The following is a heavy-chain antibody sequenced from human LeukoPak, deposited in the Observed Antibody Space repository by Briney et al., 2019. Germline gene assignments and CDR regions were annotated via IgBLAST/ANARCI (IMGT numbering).Heavy chain of an antibody. Sequence: NPSETLSLTCAVSGGSISSGGYSWSWIRQPPGKGLEWIGYIYHSGSTYYNPSLRSRVTISVDRSKNQFSLKLSSVTAADTAVYYCASSNYYDSSGYFFDYWGQGTLVTVSS. V-gene: IGHV4-30-2*01. J-gene: IGHJ4*02. D-gene: IGHD3-22*01. CDR3: ASSNYYDSSGYFFDY. CDR1: GGSISSGGYS. CDR2: IYHSGST.